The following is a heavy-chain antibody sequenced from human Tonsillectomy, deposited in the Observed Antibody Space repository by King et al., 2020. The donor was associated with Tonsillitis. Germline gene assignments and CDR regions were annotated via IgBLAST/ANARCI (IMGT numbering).Heavy chain of an antibody. D-gene: IGHD3-9*01. J-gene: IGHJ3*01. CDR1: GFTFSNYA. V-gene: IGHV3-64D*06. CDR2: IGSNGNST. Sequence: VQLVESGGGLVQPGGSLRLSCSASGFTFSNYAMHWVRQAPGKGLEYVSAIGSNGNSTYYADYVKGRFTISRDNSKNTLYLQMSSLRAGDTAVYYCVKPSVYEIFTDYYISGSFDLWGQGTIVTVSS. CDR3: VKPSVYEIFTDYYISGSFDL.